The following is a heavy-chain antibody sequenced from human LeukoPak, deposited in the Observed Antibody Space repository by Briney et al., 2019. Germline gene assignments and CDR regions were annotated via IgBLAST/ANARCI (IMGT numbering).Heavy chain of an antibody. D-gene: IGHD1-7*01. Sequence: KPSETLSLTCTVSGGSISSYYWSWIRQPPGKGLEWIGYIYYSGSTNYNPSLKSRVTISVDTSKNQFSLKLSSVTAADTAVYYCARVRTGELELLGYFDYWGQGTLVTVSS. J-gene: IGHJ4*02. CDR3: ARVRTGELELLGYFDY. CDR1: GGSISSYY. V-gene: IGHV4-59*01. CDR2: IYYSGST.